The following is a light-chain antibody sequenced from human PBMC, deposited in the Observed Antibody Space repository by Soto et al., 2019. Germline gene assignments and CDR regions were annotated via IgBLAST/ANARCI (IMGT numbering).Light chain of an antibody. J-gene: IGKJ3*01. CDR1: QTVSSN. CDR2: GAS. V-gene: IGKV3-15*01. Sequence: EIVMTQSPATLSVSPGERATLSCRASQTVSSNLAWYQQKPGQAPRLLIHGASTSAAGIPARFSGSGSGTEFTLTISSLPAEDFAVYYRQQYNDWPPFTVGPGTRVDIK. CDR3: QQYNDWPPFT.